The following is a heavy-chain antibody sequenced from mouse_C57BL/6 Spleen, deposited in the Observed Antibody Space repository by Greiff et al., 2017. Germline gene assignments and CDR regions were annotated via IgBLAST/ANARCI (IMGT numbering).Heavy chain of an antibody. CDR1: GYTFTSYW. D-gene: IGHD1-1*01. V-gene: IGHV1-69*01. J-gene: IGHJ1*03. Sequence: QVQLQQPGAELVMPGASVKLSCKASGYTFTSYWMHWVKQRPGQGLECIGEIDPSDSYTHYTQKFKGKSTLTVDKSSSTAYMPLSSLTSEDSAVYYCARGYGSSHWYFDVWGTGTTVTVSS. CDR3: ARGYGSSHWYFDV. CDR2: IDPSDSYT.